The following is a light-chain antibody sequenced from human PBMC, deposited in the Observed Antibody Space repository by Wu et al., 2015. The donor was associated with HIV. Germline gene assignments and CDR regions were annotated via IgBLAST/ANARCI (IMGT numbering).Light chain of an antibody. CDR3: QQYNTWPYT. CDR1: QSITVS. CDR2: DAS. V-gene: IGKV3D-15*01. Sequence: EIVLTQSPATLALSPGERATLSCRASQSITVSLAWYQQTPGQAPRLLIYDASNRATGIPARFSGSGSGTDFTLTISDMQSEDFAVYYCQQYNTWPYTFGQGTKLEI. J-gene: IGKJ2*01.